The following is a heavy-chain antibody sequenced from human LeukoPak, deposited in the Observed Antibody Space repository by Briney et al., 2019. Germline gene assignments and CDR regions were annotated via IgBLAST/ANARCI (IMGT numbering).Heavy chain of an antibody. D-gene: IGHD2-2*01. CDR1: GVSVSNHY. CDR3: ARDCSSTSCPHNWFDP. J-gene: IGHJ5*02. Sequence: ETLSLTCSVSGVSVSNHYWSWIRQPPGKGLEWIWRIYTSGSTNYNPSLKSRVTISVDTSKNQFSLKLSSVTAADTAVYYCARDCSSTSCPHNWFDPWGQGTLVTVSS. V-gene: IGHV4-4*07. CDR2: IYTSGST.